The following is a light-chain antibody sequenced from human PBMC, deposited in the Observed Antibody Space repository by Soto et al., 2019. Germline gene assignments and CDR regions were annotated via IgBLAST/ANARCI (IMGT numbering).Light chain of an antibody. CDR3: QQSYSMPLN. Sequence: DIQVTQSPSSLSASVGDRVTITCRASQSISTYLNWYQQKPGKAPKLLIYAASSLQSGVPSRFSGSGSGTDFTLTISSLQPEDFATYYCQQSYSMPLNFGGGTKVEIK. V-gene: IGKV1-39*01. J-gene: IGKJ4*01. CDR2: AAS. CDR1: QSISTY.